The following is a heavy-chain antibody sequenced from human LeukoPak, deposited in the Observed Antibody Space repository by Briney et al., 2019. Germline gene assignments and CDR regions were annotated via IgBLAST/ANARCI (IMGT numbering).Heavy chain of an antibody. CDR2: IYYSGST. CDR3: ARHNYDSSGYPLFDY. J-gene: IGHJ4*02. CDR1: GGSISSYY. V-gene: IGHV4-59*01. D-gene: IGHD3-22*01. Sequence: PSGTLSLTCTVSGGSISSYYWSWIRQPPGKGLEWIGYIYYSGSTNYNPSLKSRVTISVDTSKNQFSLKLSSVTAADTAVYYCARHNYDSSGYPLFDYWGQGTLVTVSS.